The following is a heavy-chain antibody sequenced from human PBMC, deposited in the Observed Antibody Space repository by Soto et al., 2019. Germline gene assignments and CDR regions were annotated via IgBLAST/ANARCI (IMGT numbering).Heavy chain of an antibody. CDR2: IYYSGST. V-gene: IGHV4-59*01. J-gene: IGHJ6*02. Sequence: PSETLSLTCTVSGGSISSDYWSWIRQPPGKGLEWIGYIYYSGSTNYNPSLKSRVTISVDTSKNQFSLKLSSVTAADTAVYYCARDSVRYDILPGYYGPYGMDVWGQGTTVT. CDR3: ARDSVRYDILPGYYGPYGMDV. CDR1: GGSISSDY. D-gene: IGHD3-9*01.